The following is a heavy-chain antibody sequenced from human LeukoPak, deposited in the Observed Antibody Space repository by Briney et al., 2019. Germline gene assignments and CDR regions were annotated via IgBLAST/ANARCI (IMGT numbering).Heavy chain of an antibody. CDR3: ARDGTAPGLYFDL. V-gene: IGHV3-7*01. D-gene: IGHD6-13*01. Sequence: PVGSLRLSCAVSGFTFSSYWMNWVRQAPGKGLEWVASIRQDGNEKSYVDSVKGRFTISRDNTKDSLYLQIDSLRAEDTAMYFCARDGTAPGLYFDLWGQGTLVTVSS. CDR1: GFTFSSYW. J-gene: IGHJ4*01. CDR2: IRQDGNEK.